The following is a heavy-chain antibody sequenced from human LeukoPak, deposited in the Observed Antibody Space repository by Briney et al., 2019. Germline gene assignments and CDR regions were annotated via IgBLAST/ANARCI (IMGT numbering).Heavy chain of an antibody. V-gene: IGHV1-2*02. J-gene: IGHJ4*02. CDR1: GYTFTGYY. CDR2: INPNSGGT. D-gene: IGHD5-12*01. Sequence: ASVKVSCKASGYTFTGYYMHWVRQAPGQGLEWMGWINPNSGGTNYAQKFQGRVTMTRDTSISTAYMELSRLRSDDTAVYYCARWEAMVATLDYWGQGTLVTVSS. CDR3: ARWEAMVATLDY.